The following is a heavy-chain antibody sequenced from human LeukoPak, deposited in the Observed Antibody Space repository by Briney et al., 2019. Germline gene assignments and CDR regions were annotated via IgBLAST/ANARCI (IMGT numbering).Heavy chain of an antibody. J-gene: IGHJ5*02. CDR1: GGSISSSSYY. V-gene: IGHV4-39*01. D-gene: IGHD3-10*01. CDR2: IYYSGTT. Sequence: PSETLSLTCTVSGGSISSSSYYWGWIRQPPGKGLEWIGNIYYSGTTYYNPSLKSRVTISIDTSKNQFSLKLSSVTAADTAVYYCARRRGITHNWFDPWGQGTLVTVSS. CDR3: ARRRGITHNWFDP.